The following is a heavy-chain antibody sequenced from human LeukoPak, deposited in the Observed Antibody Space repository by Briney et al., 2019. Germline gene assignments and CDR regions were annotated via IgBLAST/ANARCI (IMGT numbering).Heavy chain of an antibody. Sequence: GGSLRLSCAASGFTFSSYSMNWVRQAPGKGLEWVSYISSSSSTIYYADSVKGRFTISRDNSKNTLYLQMKSLRAEDTAVYYCARTRYTVDDALDIWGQGTMVTVSS. CDR2: ISSSSSTI. V-gene: IGHV3-48*04. D-gene: IGHD4-23*01. J-gene: IGHJ3*02. CDR3: ARTRYTVDDALDI. CDR1: GFTFSSYS.